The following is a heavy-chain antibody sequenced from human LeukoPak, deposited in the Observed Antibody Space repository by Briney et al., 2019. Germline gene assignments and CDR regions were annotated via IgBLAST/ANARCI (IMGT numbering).Heavy chain of an antibody. J-gene: IGHJ4*02. CDR2: ISWNSGSI. V-gene: IGHV3-9*01. D-gene: IGHD3-22*01. CDR3: AKERDYYDNSGGLDY. Sequence: PGGSLRLSCAASGFTFDDYAMHWVRQAPGKGLEWVSGISWNSGSIAYADSVKGRFTISRDNAKNSLYLQMNSLRAEDTALYFYAKERDYYDNSGGLDYWGQGTLVTVSS. CDR1: GFTFDDYA.